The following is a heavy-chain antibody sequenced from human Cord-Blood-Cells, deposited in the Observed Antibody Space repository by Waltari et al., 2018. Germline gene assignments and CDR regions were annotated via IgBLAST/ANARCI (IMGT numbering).Heavy chain of an antibody. CDR2: NRSTDNRYAT. V-gene: IGHV3-73*02. CDR1: GFTFSGSA. J-gene: IGHJ4*02. D-gene: IGHD7-27*01. CDR3: TRLRSGDDY. Sequence: EVQLVESGGGLVQPGGSLELSCAASGFTFSGSAMHWVRQASGKGRGGVGRNRSTDNRYATSYAASRKGRFTISRDDSKNAAYLQMNSLKTEDTAVYYCTRLRSGDDYWGQGTLVTVSS.